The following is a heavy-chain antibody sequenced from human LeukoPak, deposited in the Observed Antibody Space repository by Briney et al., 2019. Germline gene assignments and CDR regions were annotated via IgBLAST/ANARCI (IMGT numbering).Heavy chain of an antibody. CDR3: ARHFHPAETTGGYFDL. CDR2: TFAGYSYS. Sequence: GESQKISGQSFGYNFTPYWSVWVREMPGKGLEWMGITFAGYSYSIYSPSFQGQVTMSVDKSISTAYLQWSSLKASDTAMYYCARHFHPAETTGGYFDLWGRGTLVTVSA. J-gene: IGHJ2*01. D-gene: IGHD4-17*01. CDR1: GYNFTPYW. V-gene: IGHV5-51*01.